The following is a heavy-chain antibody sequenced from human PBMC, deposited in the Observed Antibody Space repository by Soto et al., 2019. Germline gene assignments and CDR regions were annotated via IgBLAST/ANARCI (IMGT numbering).Heavy chain of an antibody. CDR2: MNPNSGNT. CDR3: AREKVGADDY. J-gene: IGHJ4*02. D-gene: IGHD1-26*01. V-gene: IGHV1-8*01. CDR1: GYTFTSYD. Sequence: QVQLVQSGAEVKKPGASVKVSCKASGYTFTSYDINGVRQATGQGLEWMGLMNPNSGNTGYAHKLQGNVTMTRITSIISVYMDVSSLGSDYPAVDYCAREKVGADDYRGQGTLVTVSS.